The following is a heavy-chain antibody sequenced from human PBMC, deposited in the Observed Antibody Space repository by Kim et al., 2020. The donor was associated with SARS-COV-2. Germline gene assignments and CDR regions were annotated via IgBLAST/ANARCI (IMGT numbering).Heavy chain of an antibody. D-gene: IGHD3-10*01. CDR2: IKRNSDST. J-gene: IGHJ4*02. CDR3: VRGFVGGPFDL. Sequence: GGSLRLSCAASGFTFEDYGMSWVRQAPGKGLEWVSGIKRNSDSTGYVDSVKGRFTISRDNAKKSLNLQMNSLRAEDTAFYYCVRGFVGGPFDLWGQGIRVTVSS. CDR1: GFTFEDYG. V-gene: IGHV3-20*04.